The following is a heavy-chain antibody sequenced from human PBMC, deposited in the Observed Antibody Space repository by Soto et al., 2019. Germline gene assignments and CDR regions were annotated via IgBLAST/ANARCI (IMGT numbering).Heavy chain of an antibody. D-gene: IGHD6-13*01. CDR1: GYTFTSYG. CDR2: ISAYNGNT. CDR3: ARGSSSWDGYYYYYMDV. V-gene: IGHV1-18*01. J-gene: IGHJ6*03. Sequence: GASVKVSCKASGYTFTSYGISWVRQAPGQGLEWMGWISAYNGNTNYAQKLQGRVTMTTDTSTSTAYMELRSLRSDDTAVYYCARGSSSWDGYYYYYMDVWGNGTTVTVSS.